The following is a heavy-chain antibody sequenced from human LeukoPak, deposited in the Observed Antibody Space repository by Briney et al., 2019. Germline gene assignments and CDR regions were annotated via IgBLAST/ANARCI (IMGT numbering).Heavy chain of an antibody. D-gene: IGHD2-2*01. CDR3: TRGRCCSSTSCYPEFDY. CDR2: IRSKAYGGTT. Sequence: GGSLRLSCTASGFTFGDYAMSWVRQAPGKGLEWVGFIRSKAYGGTTEYAASVKGRFTISRDDSKSIAYLQMNSLKTEDTAVYYCTRGRCCSSTSCYPEFDYWGQGTLVTVSS. CDR1: GFTFGDYA. J-gene: IGHJ4*02. V-gene: IGHV3-49*04.